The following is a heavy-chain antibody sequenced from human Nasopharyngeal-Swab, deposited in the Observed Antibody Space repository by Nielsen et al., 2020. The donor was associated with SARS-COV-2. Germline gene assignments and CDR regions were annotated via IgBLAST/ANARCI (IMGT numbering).Heavy chain of an antibody. D-gene: IGHD3-3*01. J-gene: IGHJ6*02. CDR2: IYYSGST. CDR3: ASGRLRFLEWPAEGEFYYYYGMDV. Sequence: WIPQPPGKGLEWIGSIYYSGSTYYNPSLKSRVTISVDTSKNQFSLKLSSVTAADTAVYYCASGRLRFLEWPAEGEFYYYYGMDVWGQGTTVTVSS. V-gene: IGHV4-39*01.